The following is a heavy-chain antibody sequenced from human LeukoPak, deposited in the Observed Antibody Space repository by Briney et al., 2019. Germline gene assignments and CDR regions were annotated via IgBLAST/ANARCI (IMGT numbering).Heavy chain of an antibody. D-gene: IGHD6-19*01. Sequence: GGSLRLSCAASGFTFSSYGMHWVRQAPGKGLEWVAVISYDGSNKYYADSVKDRFTISRDNSKNTLYLQMNSLRAEDTAVYYCAKDIGVWYSSGWRYYYYGMDVWGQGTTVTVSS. CDR2: ISYDGSNK. V-gene: IGHV3-30*18. CDR1: GFTFSSYG. CDR3: AKDIGVWYSSGWRYYYYGMDV. J-gene: IGHJ6*02.